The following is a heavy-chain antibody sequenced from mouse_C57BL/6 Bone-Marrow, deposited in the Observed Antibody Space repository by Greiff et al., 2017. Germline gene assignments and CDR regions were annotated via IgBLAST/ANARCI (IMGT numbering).Heavy chain of an antibody. CDR3: ARYDGYYRAY. Sequence: VKLMESGAELARPGASVKLSCKASGYTFTSYGISWVKQRTGQGLEWIGEIYPRSGNTYYNEKFKGKATLTADKSSSTAYMELRSLTSEDSAVYFCARYDGYYRAYWGQGTLVTVSA. J-gene: IGHJ3*01. CDR2: IYPRSGNT. CDR1: GYTFTSYG. V-gene: IGHV1-81*01. D-gene: IGHD2-3*01.